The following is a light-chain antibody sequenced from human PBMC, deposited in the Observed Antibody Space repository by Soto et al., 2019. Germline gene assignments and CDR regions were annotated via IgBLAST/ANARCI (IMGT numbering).Light chain of an antibody. CDR1: QSVSNNY. CDR3: QQYGSSPWT. Sequence: EIVMTQSPGTLSLSPGERATLSCRASQSVSNNYLAWYQQKPGQAPRLLIYGASTRATGIPDRFSGSGSGTDFTLTISGLEPEDFAVYYCQQYGSSPWTFGQGTKVDIK. J-gene: IGKJ1*01. V-gene: IGKV3-20*01. CDR2: GAS.